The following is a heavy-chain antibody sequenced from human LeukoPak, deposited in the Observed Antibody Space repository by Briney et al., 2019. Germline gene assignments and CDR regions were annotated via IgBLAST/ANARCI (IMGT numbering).Heavy chain of an antibody. CDR3: AKDSEIAAAGSYWYFDL. CDR1: GFTFRSYD. Sequence: GGSLRLSCAASGFTFRSYDMHCVPQAPGKGLQWVAVISYDGSNKYHTDSVKGRFTISRDNSKNTLYLQMNSLRAEDTAVYYCAKDSEIAAAGSYWYFDLWGRGTLVTVSS. CDR2: ISYDGSNK. J-gene: IGHJ2*01. V-gene: IGHV3-30*18. D-gene: IGHD6-13*01.